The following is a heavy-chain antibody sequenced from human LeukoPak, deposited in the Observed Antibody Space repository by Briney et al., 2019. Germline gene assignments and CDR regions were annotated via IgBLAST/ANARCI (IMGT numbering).Heavy chain of an antibody. V-gene: IGHV3-13*04. Sequence: GGSLRLSCAASGFTFSTYDMHWVRQATGKGLEWVSGTNTAGDTYYPGSVKGRFTISREDAKNSFYLQMNSLRAGDTAVYYCARGDCSGGSCSSMDVWGHGTTVTVSS. J-gene: IGHJ6*02. D-gene: IGHD2-15*01. CDR1: GFTFSTYD. CDR2: TNTAGDT. CDR3: ARGDCSGGSCSSMDV.